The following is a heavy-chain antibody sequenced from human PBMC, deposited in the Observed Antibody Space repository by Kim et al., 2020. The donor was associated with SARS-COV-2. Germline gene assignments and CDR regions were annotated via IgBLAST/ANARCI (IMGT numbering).Heavy chain of an antibody. D-gene: IGHD6-19*01. J-gene: IGHJ4*02. V-gene: IGHV1-2*04. CDR2: INPDTGVT. CDR3: ARIRIDGQWLTWGFDY. Sequence: ASVKVSCKASGYTFSGYYINWVRQAPGQGLEWMGRINPDTGVTNYAQKFQGWVTVTRDTSISTVYMEVNRLTSEDTAVYYCARIRIDGQWLTWGFDYWGQGTLVTVSS. CDR1: GYTFSGYY.